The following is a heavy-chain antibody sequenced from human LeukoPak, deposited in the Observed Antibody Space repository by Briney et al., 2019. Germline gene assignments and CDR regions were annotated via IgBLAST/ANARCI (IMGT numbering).Heavy chain of an antibody. J-gene: IGHJ3*02. D-gene: IGHD3-3*01. Sequence: GGSLRLSCAASGFTFSSYGMHWVRQAPGKGLEWVSAISGSGGSTYYADSVQGRFTISRDDARESVFLQMDGLRVDDTAVYYCARTYDFGRGPPGDAFDNWGPGTWVIVSS. CDR2: ISGSGGST. V-gene: IGHV3-21*01. CDR1: GFTFSSYG. CDR3: ARTYDFGRGPPGDAFDN.